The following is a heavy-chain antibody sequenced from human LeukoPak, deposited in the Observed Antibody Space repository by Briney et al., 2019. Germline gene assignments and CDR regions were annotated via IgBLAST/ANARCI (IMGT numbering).Heavy chain of an antibody. V-gene: IGHV4-30-4*01. CDR2: IYYSGST. CDR1: GGSISSGDYY. CDR3: AREGAAAGFDY. Sequence: SQTLSLTCTVSGGSISSGDYYWSWIREPPGKGLEWIAFIYYSGSTYYKPSLKSRVTVSVDTSKNQFSLKLSSVTAADTAVYYCAREGAAAGFDYWGQGTLVTVSS. D-gene: IGHD6-13*01. J-gene: IGHJ4*02.